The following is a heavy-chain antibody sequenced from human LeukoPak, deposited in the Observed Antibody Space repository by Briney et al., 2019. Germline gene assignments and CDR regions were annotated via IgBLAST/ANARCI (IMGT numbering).Heavy chain of an antibody. D-gene: IGHD6-13*01. CDR2: VFISGST. CDR3: ATGARYSSSWSHFDY. V-gene: IGHV4-59*01. J-gene: IGHJ4*02. CDR1: GGSITTYY. Sequence: SETLSLTCTVSGGSITTYYWSWIRQPPGKGLEWMGYVFISGSTNFNPSLESRVSIVVHASRNQFSLKLSSVTAADTAVYYCATGARYSSSWSHFDYWGQGTVITVSS.